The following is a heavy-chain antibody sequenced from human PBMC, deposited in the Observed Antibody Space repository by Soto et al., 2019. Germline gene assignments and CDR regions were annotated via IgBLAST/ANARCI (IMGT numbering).Heavy chain of an antibody. CDR3: ARVGPAAINDY. V-gene: IGHV4-61*01. D-gene: IGHD2-2*02. CDR1: GGSVSSGSYY. Sequence: SETLSLTCTVSGGSVSSGSYYWGWIRQPPGKGLEWIGYIYYSGSTNYNPSLKSRVTISVDTPKNQFSLKLSSVTAADTAVYYCARVGPAAINDYWGQGXLVTVSS. CDR2: IYYSGST. J-gene: IGHJ4*02.